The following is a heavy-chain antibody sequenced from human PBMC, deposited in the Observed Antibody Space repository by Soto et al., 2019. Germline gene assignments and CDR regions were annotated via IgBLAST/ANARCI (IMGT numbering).Heavy chain of an antibody. Sequence: GGSLRLSCAASGFTFSSYGMHWVRQAPGKGLEWVAVIWYDGSNKYYADSVKGRFTISRDNSKNTLYLQMNSLRAEDTAVYYCARDVTRVGFVVVPAAILTFDYWGQGTLVTVSS. CDR3: ARDVTRVGFVVVPAAILTFDY. V-gene: IGHV3-33*01. CDR1: GFTFSSYG. D-gene: IGHD2-2*01. CDR2: IWYDGSNK. J-gene: IGHJ4*02.